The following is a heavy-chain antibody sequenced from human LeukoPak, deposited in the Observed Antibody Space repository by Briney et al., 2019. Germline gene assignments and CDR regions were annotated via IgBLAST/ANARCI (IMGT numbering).Heavy chain of an antibody. V-gene: IGHV3-48*01. CDR2: ISSSSSTI. Sequence: GGSLRLSCAASGFTFSSYAMSWVRQAPGKGLEWVSYISSSSSTIYYADSVKGRFTISRDNAKNSLYLQMNSLRAEDTAVYYCARADYYYYYMDVWGKGTTVTVSS. CDR1: GFTFSSYA. D-gene: IGHD6-19*01. CDR3: ARADYYYYYMDV. J-gene: IGHJ6*03.